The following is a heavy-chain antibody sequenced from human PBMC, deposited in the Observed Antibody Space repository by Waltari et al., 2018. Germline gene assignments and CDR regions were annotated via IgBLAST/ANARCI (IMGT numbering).Heavy chain of an antibody. D-gene: IGHD2-15*01. Sequence: QVQLQESGPGLVKPSQTLSLTCTVSGGSISSGSYYWSWIRQPAGKGLEWIGRIYTSGSTNYNPSLKSRVTISVDTSKNQFSLKLSSVTAADTAVYYCARGCSGGSCYHYYYYGMDVWGKGPRSPSPQ. J-gene: IGHJ6*01. V-gene: IGHV4-61*02. CDR3: ARGCSGGSCYHYYYYGMDV. CDR1: GGSISSGSYY. CDR2: IYTSGST.